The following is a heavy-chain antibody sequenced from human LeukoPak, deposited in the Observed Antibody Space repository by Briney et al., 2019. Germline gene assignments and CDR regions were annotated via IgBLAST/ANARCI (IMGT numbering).Heavy chain of an antibody. CDR3: ARDGGYYDSSGYYGWVDY. J-gene: IGHJ4*02. V-gene: IGHV3-11*04. D-gene: IGHD3-22*01. CDR1: GFTFSDYY. CDR2: ISSSGSTI. Sequence: GGSLRLSCAASGFTFSDYYMSWIRQAPGKGLEWVSYISSSGSTIYYADSVKGRFTISRDNSKNTLYLQMNSLRAEDTAVYYCARDGGYYDSSGYYGWVDYWGQGTLVTVSS.